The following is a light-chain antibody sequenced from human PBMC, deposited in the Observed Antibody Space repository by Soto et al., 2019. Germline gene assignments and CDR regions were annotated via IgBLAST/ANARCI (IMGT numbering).Light chain of an antibody. Sequence: DSVMTQFPLSLSVTPGEPASISCRSSQSLLHSNGYNYLDWYVQKPGQSPQLLIYLGSNRASGVHDRFSGSGSGTDFTLKISRVEAEDVGVYYCMQALQIRVEFGQGTKVEIK. CDR1: QSLLHSNGYNY. CDR3: MQALQIRVE. J-gene: IGKJ1*01. CDR2: LGS. V-gene: IGKV2-28*01.